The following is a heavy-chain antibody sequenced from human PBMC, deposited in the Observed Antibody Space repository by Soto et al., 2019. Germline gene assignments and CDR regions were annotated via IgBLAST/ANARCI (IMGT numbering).Heavy chain of an antibody. CDR2: IYSDGTT. CDR3: SRVGCSNSKCYTRGMDV. CDR1: GGSISGYY. D-gene: IGHD2-2*01. Sequence: SETLSLTCTVSGGSISGYYWSWVRQPAGKGLEWVGRIYSDGTTNYSPSLKSRVTMSLDTSKDQFSLHLNSVTAADTAVYYCSRVGCSNSKCYTRGMDVWGQGTTVTVS. J-gene: IGHJ6*02. V-gene: IGHV4-4*07.